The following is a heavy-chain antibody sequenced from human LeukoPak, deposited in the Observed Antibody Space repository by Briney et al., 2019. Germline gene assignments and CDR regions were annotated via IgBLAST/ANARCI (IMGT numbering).Heavy chain of an antibody. D-gene: IGHD3-22*01. J-gene: IGHJ5*02. CDR1: GGSISSYY. CDR2: IYYSGST. V-gene: IGHV4-59*01. CDR3: ARVPYYYDSSGYYYGRYFDL. Sequence: SETLSLTCTVSGGSISSYYWSWIRQPPGKGLEWIGYIYYSGSTNYNPSLKSRVTISVDTSKNQFSLKLSSVTAADTAVYYCARVPYYYDSSGYYYGRYFDLWGQGTLVTVSS.